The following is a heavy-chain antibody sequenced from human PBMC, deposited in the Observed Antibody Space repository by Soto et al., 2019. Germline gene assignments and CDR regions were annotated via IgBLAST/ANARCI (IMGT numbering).Heavy chain of an antibody. CDR1: GYSFTSYW. D-gene: IGHD2-15*01. Sequence: GESLKICCKVSGYSFTSYWISGVRQMPGKGLEWMGRIDPSDSYTNYSPSFQGHVTISADKSISTAYLQWSSLKASDTAMYYCARHNENCSGGSCYLNWFDPWGQGTLVTVSS. CDR2: IDPSDSYT. V-gene: IGHV5-10-1*01. CDR3: ARHNENCSGGSCYLNWFDP. J-gene: IGHJ5*02.